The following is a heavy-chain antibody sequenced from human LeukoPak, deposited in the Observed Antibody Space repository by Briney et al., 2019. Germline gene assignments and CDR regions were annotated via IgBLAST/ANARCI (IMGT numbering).Heavy chain of an antibody. V-gene: IGHV4-59*08. CDR3: AVNSTKHTFDI. D-gene: IGHD1-1*01. CDR2: IYYSGST. J-gene: IGHJ3*02. Sequence: PSETLSLTCTVSGGSISTYYWSWIRQSPGKGLEWIGSIYYSGSTNYNPSLKSRVTISVDTSKNQFSLELTSVNAADTAVYYCAVNSTKHTFDIWGQGTMVTVSS. CDR1: GGSISTYY.